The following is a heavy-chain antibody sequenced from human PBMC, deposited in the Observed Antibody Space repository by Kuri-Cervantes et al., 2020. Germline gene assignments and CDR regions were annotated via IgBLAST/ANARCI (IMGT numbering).Heavy chain of an antibody. CDR3: ATKDG. V-gene: IGHV3-49*04. CDR1: GFTFGDYA. Sequence: GGSLRLSCTASGFTFGDYAMSWVRQAPGKGLEWVGFIRSKTNGGTTEYAASVKGRFVISRDDPRSIVYLQMNSLQTEDTAVYYCATKDGWGQGTMVTVSS. CDR2: IRSKTNGGTT. J-gene: IGHJ3*01.